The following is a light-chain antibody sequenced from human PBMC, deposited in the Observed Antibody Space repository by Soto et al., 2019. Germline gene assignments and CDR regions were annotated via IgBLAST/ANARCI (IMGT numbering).Light chain of an antibody. CDR2: AAS. CDR3: QQYGSSPGFT. CDR1: QSVSSGY. Sequence: IVLTQSPGTLSLSRGERATLSCRASQSVSSGYLAWYQQKPGQAPRLLIYAASSRATGIPDRFSGSGSGTDFTLTISRLEPEDSAVYYCQQYGSSPGFTFGPGTKVDIK. V-gene: IGKV3-20*01. J-gene: IGKJ3*01.